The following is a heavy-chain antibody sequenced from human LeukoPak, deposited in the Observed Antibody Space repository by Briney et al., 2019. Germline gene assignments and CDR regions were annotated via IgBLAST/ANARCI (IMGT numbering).Heavy chain of an antibody. V-gene: IGHV4-59*01. CDR1: SGSISSYY. CDR2: ISDSGST. CDR3: ARTLTYGLTGYTFDM. J-gene: IGHJ3*02. Sequence: KPSETLSLTCSVSSGSISSYYWSWIRQPPGKGLEWIGHISDSGSTNYNPSLKSRVTISVDKSKNQFSLKLSSVTAADTAVYYCARTLTYGLTGYTFDMWGPGTRVTVSS. D-gene: IGHD3-16*01.